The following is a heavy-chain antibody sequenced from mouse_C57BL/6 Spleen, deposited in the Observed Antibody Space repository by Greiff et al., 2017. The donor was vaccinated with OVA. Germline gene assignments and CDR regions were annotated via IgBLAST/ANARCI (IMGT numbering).Heavy chain of an antibody. CDR2: INPGSGGT. V-gene: IGHV1-54*01. D-gene: IGHD3-2*02. J-gene: IGHJ4*01. CDR3: ARGDSSGYDYAMDY. CDR1: GYAFTNYL. Sequence: QVQLQQSGAELVRPGTSVKVSCKASGYAFTNYLIEWVKQRPGQGLEWIGVINPGSGGTNYNGKFKGKATLTADKSSSTAYMQLSSLTSEDSAVYVCARGDSSGYDYAMDYWGQGTSVTVSS.